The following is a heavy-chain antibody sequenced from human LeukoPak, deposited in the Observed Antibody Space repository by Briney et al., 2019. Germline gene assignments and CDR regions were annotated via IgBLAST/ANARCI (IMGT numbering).Heavy chain of an antibody. D-gene: IGHD2-2*01. CDR1: GYTFTSYD. CDR2: MNPNSGNT. Sequence: ASVKVSCKASGYTFTSYDINWVRQATGQGLEWMGWMNPNSGNTGYAQKFQGRVTITRNTSISTAYMELRSLRSDDTAVYYCARALPVVVPAAEFDYWGQGTLVTVSS. CDR3: ARALPVVVPAAEFDY. V-gene: IGHV1-8*03. J-gene: IGHJ4*02.